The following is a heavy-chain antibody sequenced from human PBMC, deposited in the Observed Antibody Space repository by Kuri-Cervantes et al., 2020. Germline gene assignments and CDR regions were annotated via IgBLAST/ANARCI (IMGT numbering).Heavy chain of an antibody. V-gene: IGHV4-59*01. Sequence: LRPSCAASGFTFSTYATSWVRQAPGKGMEWIGYIYYSGSTNYNPSLKSRVTIPVDTSKNQFSLNLSSVTAADTAVYYCARALRSYYYFDYWGQGTLVTVSS. J-gene: IGHJ4*02. CDR3: ARALRSYYYFDY. CDR2: IYYSGST. CDR1: GFTFSTYA. D-gene: IGHD2-21*01.